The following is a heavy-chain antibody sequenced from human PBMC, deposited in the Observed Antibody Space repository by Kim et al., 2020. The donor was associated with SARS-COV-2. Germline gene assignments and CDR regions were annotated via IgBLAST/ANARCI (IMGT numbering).Heavy chain of an antibody. D-gene: IGHD3-22*01. J-gene: IGHJ4*02. CDR3: RSTGRSGFRMYYFDY. V-gene: IGHV3-23*01. Sequence: TVKGRFTISRDNSKTTLYLQMNSLRAEDTAVYYCRSTGRSGFRMYYFDYWGQGTLVTVSS.